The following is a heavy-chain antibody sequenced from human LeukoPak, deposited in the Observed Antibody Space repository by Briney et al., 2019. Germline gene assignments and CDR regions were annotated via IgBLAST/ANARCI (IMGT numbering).Heavy chain of an antibody. J-gene: IGHJ5*02. D-gene: IGHD1-20*01. Sequence: GGSLRLSCAASGFTFNTYGMYWVRQAPGKGLEWVASFSRSGTHIYYADSVKGRFTISRDNAKSSLYLQMNSLRAEDTAVYYCARDLITGTPGVDWIDPWSQGTLVTVSS. CDR2: FSRSGTHI. CDR3: ARDLITGTPGVDWIDP. CDR1: GFTFNTYG. V-gene: IGHV3-21*01.